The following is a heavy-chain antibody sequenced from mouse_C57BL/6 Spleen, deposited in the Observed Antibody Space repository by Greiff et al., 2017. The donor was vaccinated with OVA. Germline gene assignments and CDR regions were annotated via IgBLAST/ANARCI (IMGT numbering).Heavy chain of an antibody. J-gene: IGHJ1*03. CDR2: IDPETGGT. CDR3: TREAVGLHYYGSSSWYFDV. CDR1: GYTFTDYE. Sequence: QVQLQQSGAELVRPGASVTLSCKASGYTFTDYEMHWVKQTPVHGLEWIGAIDPETGGTAYNQKFKGKAILTADKSSSTAYMELRSLTSEDSAVYYCTREAVGLHYYGSSSWYFDVWGTGTTVTVSS. D-gene: IGHD1-1*01. V-gene: IGHV1-15*01.